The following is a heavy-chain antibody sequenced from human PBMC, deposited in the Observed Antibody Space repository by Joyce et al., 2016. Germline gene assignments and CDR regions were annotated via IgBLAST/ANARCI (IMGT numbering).Heavy chain of an antibody. CDR1: GYSFTSYW. Sequence: EVQLVQSGAEVKKPGESLRISCKGSGYSFTSYWINWVRQMPGKGLEWMGRIDPSDSYTNYSPSFQGHATISADKSISTAYLQWSSLKASDTAMYYCARPRYCSGGSCLNWFDPWGQGTLVTVSS. J-gene: IGHJ5*02. V-gene: IGHV5-10-1*01. CDR3: ARPRYCSGGSCLNWFDP. D-gene: IGHD2-15*01. CDR2: IDPSDSYT.